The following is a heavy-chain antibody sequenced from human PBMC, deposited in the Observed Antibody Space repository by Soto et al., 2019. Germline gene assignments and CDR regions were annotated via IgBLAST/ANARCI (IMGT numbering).Heavy chain of an antibody. V-gene: IGHV3-23*01. CDR2: ISGSGGST. J-gene: IGHJ4*02. CDR3: ALLGSYPGSDY. CDR1: GFTFTSNA. Sequence: GSLRLSCAASGFTFTSNAMGWVLQAPGKGLEWVSAISGSGGSTYHADSVKGRFTISRDNSKNTLYLQMNSLRAEDTAVYYCALLGSYPGSDYWGQGTLVTVSS. D-gene: IGHD1-26*01.